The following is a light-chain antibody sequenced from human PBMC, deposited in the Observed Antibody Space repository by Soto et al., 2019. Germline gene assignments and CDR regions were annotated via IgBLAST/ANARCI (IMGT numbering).Light chain of an antibody. CDR2: GAS. Sequence: EVVMTQSPATLSVSPGERATLSCWASQSVSDNLAWYQQKPGQAPRLLIFGASNRATGIPATFSGSGSGTEFTLTISRLEPEDFAVYYCQQYGRSPFTFGPGTKVDIK. CDR3: QQYGRSPFT. CDR1: QSVSDN. V-gene: IGKV3D-15*02. J-gene: IGKJ3*01.